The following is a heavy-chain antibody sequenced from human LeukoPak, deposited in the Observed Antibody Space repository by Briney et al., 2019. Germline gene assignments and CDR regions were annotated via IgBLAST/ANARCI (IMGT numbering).Heavy chain of an antibody. V-gene: IGHV3-43*02. Sequence: GGSLRLSCAASGFTFDGYTMHWVRQAPGKGLEWVSLINGGGGSTYYADSVKGRFTISRDNSKNSLFLQMNSLRTEDTAVYYCAKDIPYSLDDYGMEVWGQVTTVTAAS. CDR1: GFTFDGYT. CDR2: INGGGGST. CDR3: AKDIPYSLDDYGMEV. D-gene: IGHD6-13*01. J-gene: IGHJ6*02.